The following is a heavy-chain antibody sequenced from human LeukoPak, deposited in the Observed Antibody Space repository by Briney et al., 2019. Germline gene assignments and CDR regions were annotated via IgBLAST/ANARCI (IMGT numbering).Heavy chain of an antibody. CDR2: IDYSGST. J-gene: IGHJ5*02. CDR3: TREQLGYCSSTSCTALTFDP. D-gene: IGHD2-2*01. CDR1: GDSISSSNYY. Sequence: SETLSLTCTVSGDSISSSNYYWGWIRQPPEKGLEWIGSIDYSGSTYYNPSLKSRVTISVDTSKNQFSLKLISVTAADTAVYYCTREQLGYCSSTSCTALTFDPWGQGTLVTVSS. V-gene: IGHV4-39*01.